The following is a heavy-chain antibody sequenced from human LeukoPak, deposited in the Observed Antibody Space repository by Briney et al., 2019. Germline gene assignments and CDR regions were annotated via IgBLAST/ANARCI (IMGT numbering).Heavy chain of an antibody. V-gene: IGHV1-18*01. D-gene: IGHD6-13*01. CDR2: ISAYNGNT. J-gene: IGHJ6*03. CDR1: GYTFTSYG. CDR3: ARGPGIAAAYYYYYMDV. Sequence: GASVKVSCKASGYTFTSYGISWVRQAPGQGLEWMGWISAYNGNTNYAQKLQGRVTITRNTSISTAYMELSSLRSEDTAVYYCARGPGIAAAYYYYYMDVWGEGTTVTVSS.